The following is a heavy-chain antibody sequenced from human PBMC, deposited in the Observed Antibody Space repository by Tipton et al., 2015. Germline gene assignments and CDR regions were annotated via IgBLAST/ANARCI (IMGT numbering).Heavy chain of an antibody. V-gene: IGHV3-53*05. CDR3: ARDSVWSPKDGYNLETMLGY. Sequence: SLRLSCAASGFTVRSNYMRWVRQAPGKGLEWVSVIYADGSTYYADFVKGRFTVSRDNSKNTLYLQMTSLRSEDTAVYYCARDSVWSPKDGYNLETMLGYWGQGSPVTVSS. CDR2: IYADGST. D-gene: IGHD5-24*01. CDR1: GFTVRSNY. J-gene: IGHJ4*02.